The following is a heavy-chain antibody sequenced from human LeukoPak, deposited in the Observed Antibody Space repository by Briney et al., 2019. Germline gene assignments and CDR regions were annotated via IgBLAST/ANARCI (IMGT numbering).Heavy chain of an antibody. J-gene: IGHJ4*02. Sequence: SETLSLTCTVSGGSISTYYCTWIRQPPGKGLEWIGYIVYSGATNYNPSLKSRVTMSVDTSKHQFSLKLSSVTAADTAVYYCARVGSYCFEYWGQGTLVTVSS. CDR1: GGSISTYY. CDR3: ARVGSYCFEY. CDR2: IVYSGAT. V-gene: IGHV4-59*01. D-gene: IGHD3-10*01.